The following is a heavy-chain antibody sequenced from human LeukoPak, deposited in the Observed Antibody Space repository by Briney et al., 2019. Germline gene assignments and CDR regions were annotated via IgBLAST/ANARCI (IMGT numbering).Heavy chain of an antibody. CDR3: VRRPASSGAYSYFDY. CDR1: GSSLSTSGVG. Sequence: SGPTLVEPTQTLSLTCAFSGSSLSTSGVGVGWIRQPPGKALEWLGFIYWDGGERYSPSLKSRLTITKDTNSNQVVLTMTNRVTAEKTTYYCVRRPASSGAYSYFDYWGQGTLVTVSS. J-gene: IGHJ4*02. D-gene: IGHD6-19*01. V-gene: IGHV2-5*02. CDR2: IYWDGGE.